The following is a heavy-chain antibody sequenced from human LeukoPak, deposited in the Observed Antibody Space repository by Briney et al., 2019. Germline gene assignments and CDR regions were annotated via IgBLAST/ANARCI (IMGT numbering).Heavy chain of an antibody. V-gene: IGHV4-31*03. CDR2: IYYSGST. Sequence: PSQTLSLTCTVSGGSISSGDYYWSWIRQHPGKGLERIGYIYYSGSTYYNASLKSRVTISVDTSKNQFSLDLNSVTAADTAVYYCASGRELTATLPFWGQGTLVTVSS. CDR1: GGSISSGDYY. D-gene: IGHD1-7*01. J-gene: IGHJ4*02. CDR3: ASGRELTATLPF.